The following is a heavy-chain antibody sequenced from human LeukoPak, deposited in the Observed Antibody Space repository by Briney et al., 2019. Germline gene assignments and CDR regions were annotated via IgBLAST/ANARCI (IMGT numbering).Heavy chain of an antibody. V-gene: IGHV4-31*03. J-gene: IGHJ4*02. Sequence: SETLSLTCTVSGGSISSGTYYWTWIRQHPGKGLEWIGYIYYSGSTYYNPSLESRVTMSVDTSENQFSLKLSSVTAADTAVYYCARSFGYWGQGTLVTVSS. CDR3: ARSFGY. CDR1: GGSISSGTYY. CDR2: IYYSGST.